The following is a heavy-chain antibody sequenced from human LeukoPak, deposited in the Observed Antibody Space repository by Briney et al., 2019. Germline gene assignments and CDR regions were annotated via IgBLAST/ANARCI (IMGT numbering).Heavy chain of an antibody. CDR1: GYTFTNYW. J-gene: IGHJ3*02. V-gene: IGHV5-51*01. CDR3: AGRPIAAASAFDI. D-gene: IGHD6-13*01. CDR2: IYPGDSDT. Sequence: GESLKISCKASGYTFTNYWIGWVRQMPGKGLEWMGIIYPGDSDTRYSPSFQGQVTISADKSISTAYLQWSSLKASDTAMYYCAGRPIAAASAFDIWGQGTMVTVSS.